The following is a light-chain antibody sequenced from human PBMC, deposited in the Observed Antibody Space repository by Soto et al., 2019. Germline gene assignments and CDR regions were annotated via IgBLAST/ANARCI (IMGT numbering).Light chain of an antibody. CDR1: QSVSNNY. V-gene: IGKV3-20*01. CDR2: GAS. J-gene: IGKJ1*01. Sequence: EIVLTQSPGTLSLSPGERATLSCRASQSVSNNYIAWYQQKPGQAPRRLIFGASGRATGIPDRFSGSGSGTDFTHTISRLEPEDFAVYYCQQYGTSPTFGQGTKVEIK. CDR3: QQYGTSPT.